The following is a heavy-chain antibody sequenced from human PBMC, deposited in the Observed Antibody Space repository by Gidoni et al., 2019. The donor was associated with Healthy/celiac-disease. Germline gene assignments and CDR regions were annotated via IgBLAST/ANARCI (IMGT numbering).Heavy chain of an antibody. CDR2: IYYSGST. D-gene: IGHD4-17*01. V-gene: IGHV4-39*01. CDR1: GGSISSSSYY. J-gene: IGHJ5*02. CDR3: ARMTTVVTPSCWFDP. Sequence: QLQLQESGPGLVKPSETLSLTCTVSGGSISSSSYYWGWIRQPPGKGLEWIWSIYYSGSTYYNPSLKSRVTISVDTSKNQFSLKLSSVTAADTAVYYCARMTTVVTPSCWFDPWGQGTLVTVSS.